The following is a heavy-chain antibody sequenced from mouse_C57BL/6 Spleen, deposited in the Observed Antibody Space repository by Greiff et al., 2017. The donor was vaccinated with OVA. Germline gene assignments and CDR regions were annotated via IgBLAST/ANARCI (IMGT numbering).Heavy chain of an antibody. CDR3: ARHERDYDYDVAWFAY. J-gene: IGHJ3*01. CDR2: FYPGSGSI. D-gene: IGHD2-4*01. CDR1: GYTFTEYT. V-gene: IGHV1-62-2*01. Sequence: VKLVESGAELVKPGASVKLSCKASGYTFTEYTIHWVKQRSGQGLEWIGWFYPGSGSIKYNEKFKDKATLTADKSSSTVYMELSRLTSEDSAVYFCARHERDYDYDVAWFAYWGQGTLVTVSA.